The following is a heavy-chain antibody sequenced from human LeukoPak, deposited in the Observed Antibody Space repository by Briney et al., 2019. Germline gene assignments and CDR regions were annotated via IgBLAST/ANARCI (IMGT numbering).Heavy chain of an antibody. CDR3: ARAQRVVAALFDY. CDR1: GGTFSSYA. D-gene: IGHD2-15*01. J-gene: IGHJ4*02. Sequence: SVKVSCKASGGTFSSYAMSWVRQAPGQGLEWMGGIIPIFGTANYAQKFQGRVTITADESTGTAYMELSSLRSEDTALYYCARAQRVVAALFDYWGQGTLVTVSS. V-gene: IGHV1-69*13. CDR2: IIPIFGTA.